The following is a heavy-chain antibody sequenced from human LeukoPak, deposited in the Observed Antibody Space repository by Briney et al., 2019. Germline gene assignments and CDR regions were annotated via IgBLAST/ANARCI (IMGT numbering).Heavy chain of an antibody. Sequence: PGGSLRLSCAASGFTFSSYSMNWVRQAPGKGLEWVSSISSSSSYIYYADSVKGRFTISRDNAKNSLYLQMNSLRAEDTAVYYCARIGTPYSSIYYYYGMDVWGQGTTVTVSS. J-gene: IGHJ6*02. CDR3: ARIGTPYSSIYYYYGMDV. CDR2: ISSSSSYI. CDR1: GFTFSSYS. D-gene: IGHD6-13*01. V-gene: IGHV3-21*01.